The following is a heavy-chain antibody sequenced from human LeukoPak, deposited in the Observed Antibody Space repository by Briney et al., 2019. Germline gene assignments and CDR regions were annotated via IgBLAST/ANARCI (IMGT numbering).Heavy chain of an antibody. V-gene: IGHV1-69*13. CDR2: IIPIFGTA. D-gene: IGHD2-15*01. CDR3: ARDNPQMVEHYYGMDV. Sequence: ASVKVSCKASGYTFTSYGISWVRQAPGQGLEWMGGIIPIFGTANYAQKFQGRVTITADESTSTAYMELSSLRSEDTAVYYCARDNPQMVEHYYGMDVWGKGTTVTVSS. J-gene: IGHJ6*04. CDR1: GYTFTSYG.